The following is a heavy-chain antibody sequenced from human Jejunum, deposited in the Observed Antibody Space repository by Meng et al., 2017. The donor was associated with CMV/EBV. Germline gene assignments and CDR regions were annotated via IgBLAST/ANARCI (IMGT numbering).Heavy chain of an antibody. CDR1: GFIFSNCW. CDR2: IKQDGSEK. J-gene: IGHJ4*02. CDR3: AKDAYSKGDY. Sequence: SWAASGFIFSNCWMSWVRQAPGKGLEWVANIKQDGSEKNYVDSVKGRFTISRDNAKNSLYLQMNSLRPEDTAVYYCAKDAYSKGDYWGQGTLVTVSS. D-gene: IGHD4-11*01. V-gene: IGHV3-7*01.